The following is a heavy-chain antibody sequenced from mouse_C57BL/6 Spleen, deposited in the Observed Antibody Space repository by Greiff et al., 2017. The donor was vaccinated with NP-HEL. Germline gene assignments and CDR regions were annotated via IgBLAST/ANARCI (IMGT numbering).Heavy chain of an antibody. CDR2: IYPSDSET. CDR3: ARGRYDYDWGHYYAMDY. J-gene: IGHJ4*01. V-gene: IGHV1-61*01. D-gene: IGHD2-4*01. CDR1: GYTFTSYW. Sequence: QVQLQQPGAELVRPGSSVKLSCKASGYTFTSYWMDWVKQRPGQGLEWIGNIYPSDSETHYNQKFKDKATLTVDKSSSTAYMQLSSLTSEDSAVYYCARGRYDYDWGHYYAMDYWGQGTSVTVSS.